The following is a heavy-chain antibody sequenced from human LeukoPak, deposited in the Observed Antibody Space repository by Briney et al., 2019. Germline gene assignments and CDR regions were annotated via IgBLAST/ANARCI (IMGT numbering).Heavy chain of an antibody. CDR2: ISAYNGNT. CDR1: GYTFTSYG. J-gene: IGHJ4*02. Sequence: ASVKVSCKASGYTFTSYGISWVRQAPGQGLEWMGWISAYNGNTNYAQKLQGRVTVTTDTSTSTAYMELRSLRSDDTAVYYCARDSRSPTPKYCSSTSCYGGDLDYWGRGTLVTVSS. CDR3: ARDSRSPTPKYCSSTSCYGGDLDY. D-gene: IGHD2-2*01. V-gene: IGHV1-18*01.